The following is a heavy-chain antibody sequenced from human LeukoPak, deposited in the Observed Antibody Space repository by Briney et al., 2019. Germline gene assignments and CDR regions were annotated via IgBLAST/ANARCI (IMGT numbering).Heavy chain of an antibody. CDR2: IYYSGTT. D-gene: IGHD6-19*01. CDR3: ARETEKQWQY. Sequence: SETLSLTCTVSGGSISSSSYYWGWIRQPPGRGLEWIGNIYYSGTTYYNPSLKSRVTISVDTSNNQFSLRLNSVTAADTALYYCARETEKQWQYWGQGTVVTVSS. J-gene: IGHJ4*03. CDR1: GGSISSSSYY. V-gene: IGHV4-39*07.